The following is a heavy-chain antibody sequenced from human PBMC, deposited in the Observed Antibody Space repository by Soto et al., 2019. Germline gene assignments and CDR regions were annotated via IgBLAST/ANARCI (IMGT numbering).Heavy chain of an antibody. CDR2: IFHTGTT. Sequence: TSETLSLTFAVSGDPTIGIYHWSWIRQPPGRSLEWIASIFHTGTTYYTPSLKSRVTISVDTSKNQFSLKLTSVTAAETAVYFCARLVYDNRLNYMYFDFWGPGTLVTVSS. D-gene: IGHD3-10*01. CDR3: ARLVYDNRLNYMYFDF. CDR1: GDPTIGIYH. V-gene: IGHV4-38-2*01. J-gene: IGHJ4*02.